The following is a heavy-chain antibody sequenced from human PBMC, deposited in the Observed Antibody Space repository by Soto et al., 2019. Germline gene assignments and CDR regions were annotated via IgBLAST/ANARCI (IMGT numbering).Heavy chain of an antibody. D-gene: IGHD3-3*01. Sequence: GGSLRLSCAASGFTFSSYSMNWVRQAPGKGLEWVSSISSSSSYIYYADSVKGRFTISRDNAKNSLYLQMNSLRAEDTAVYYCARDHGIFGVFDYWGQGTLVTVSS. CDR1: GFTFSSYS. CDR2: ISSSSSYI. V-gene: IGHV3-21*01. CDR3: ARDHGIFGVFDY. J-gene: IGHJ4*02.